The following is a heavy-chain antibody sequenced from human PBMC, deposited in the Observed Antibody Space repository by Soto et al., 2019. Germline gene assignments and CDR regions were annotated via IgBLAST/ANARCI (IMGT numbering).Heavy chain of an antibody. CDR2: ISPDGGST. J-gene: IGHJ4*02. D-gene: IGHD3-10*01. Sequence: ASVKVSCKASGYDFTDHYIHWVRQAPGQGLEWMGIISPDGGSTRYSQQFQARITMTRDTSTSTVYMELSSLRSEDTAVYYCARAPRGGVIIVITSAQIDYWGQGTLVTVSS. CDR3: ARAPRGGVIIVITSAQIDY. CDR1: GYDFTDHY. V-gene: IGHV1-46*01.